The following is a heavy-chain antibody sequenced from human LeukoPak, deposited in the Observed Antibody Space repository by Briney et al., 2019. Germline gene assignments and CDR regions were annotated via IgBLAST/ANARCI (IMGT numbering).Heavy chain of an antibody. CDR3: AKDGPYCSSTSCYSDY. Sequence: GGSLRLSCAVSGFTFSNYAMSWVRQAPGKGLEWVSALSIGGVNTYYADSVKGRFTISRDNSKNTLYLQMNSLRAEDTAVYYCAKDGPYCSSTSCYSDYWGQGTLVTVSS. V-gene: IGHV3-23*01. CDR1: GFTFSNYA. J-gene: IGHJ4*02. D-gene: IGHD2-2*02. CDR2: LSIGGVNT.